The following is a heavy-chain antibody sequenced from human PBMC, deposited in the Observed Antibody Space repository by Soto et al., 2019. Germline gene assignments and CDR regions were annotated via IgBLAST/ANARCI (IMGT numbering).Heavy chain of an antibody. CDR2: INPNSGGT. D-gene: IGHD2-15*01. Sequence: QVQLVQSGAEVKKPGASVKVSCKASGYTFTGYYMHWVRQAPGQGLEWVGWINPNSGGTNYAQKCQGRVTMTSDTSLSTAYRELSRLXADDTAVYYCARPTRYSIDDAFDILGQGTXVXXSS. CDR3: ARPTRYSIDDAFDI. CDR1: GYTFTGYY. J-gene: IGHJ3*02. V-gene: IGHV1-2*02.